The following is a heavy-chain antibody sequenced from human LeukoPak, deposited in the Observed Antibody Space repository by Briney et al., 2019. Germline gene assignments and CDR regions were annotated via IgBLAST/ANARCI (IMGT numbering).Heavy chain of an antibody. J-gene: IGHJ5*02. D-gene: IGHD4-11*01. CDR2: IYYSGST. CDR1: GGSISSGDYY. CDR3: ARDATVTTNWFDP. Sequence: LQTLSLTCTVSGGSISSGDYYWSWIRQPPGKGLEWIGYIYYSGSTYYNPSLKSRVTISVDTSKNQFSLKLSSVTAADTAVYYCARDATVTTNWFDPWGQGTLVTVSS. V-gene: IGHV4-30-4*08.